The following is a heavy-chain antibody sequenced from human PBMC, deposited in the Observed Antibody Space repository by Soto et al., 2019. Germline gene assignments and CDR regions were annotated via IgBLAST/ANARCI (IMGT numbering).Heavy chain of an antibody. CDR3: ARDLEVTIFGGPRGMVV. J-gene: IGHJ6*02. Sequence: GGSLRLSCAASGFTFSSYSMNWVRQAPGKGLEWVSSISSSSSYIYYADSVKGRFTISRDNAKNSLYLQMNSLRAEDTAVYYCARDLEVTIFGGPRGMVVWGQGTTVTVSS. CDR2: ISSSSSYI. CDR1: GFTFSSYS. D-gene: IGHD3-3*01. V-gene: IGHV3-21*01.